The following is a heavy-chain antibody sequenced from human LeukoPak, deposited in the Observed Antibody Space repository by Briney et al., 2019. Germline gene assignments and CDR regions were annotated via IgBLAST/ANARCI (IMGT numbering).Heavy chain of an antibody. CDR3: AREILRGSDYEANMDY. CDR1: GGSIRSYY. V-gene: IGHV4-4*07. CDR2: IYSSGST. D-gene: IGHD1-26*01. Sequence: PSQTLSLTCTVSGGSIRSYYWTWIRQPAGKGLEWIGRIYSSGSTNYNPSLKSRVTMSVDTPNNQFSLKLNSVTAADTAVYYRAREILRGSDYEANMDYWGQGTLVTVSS. J-gene: IGHJ4*02.